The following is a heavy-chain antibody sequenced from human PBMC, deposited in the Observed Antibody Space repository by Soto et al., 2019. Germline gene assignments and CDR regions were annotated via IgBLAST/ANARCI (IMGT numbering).Heavy chain of an antibody. CDR1: GYTFTIYV. V-gene: IGHV1-18*01. CDR2: ISAYNGNT. CDR3: ARLKSVSRPSVPGENWFGP. Sequence: QVQLVQSGAEVKKPGASVKVSCKASGYTFTIYVFSWVRQAPGHGLECMVWISAYNGNTNHSQKLQGRVTMTTDTSTSTAYMELRCLSSDDTAVYYCARLKSVSRPSVPGENWFGPWGQGTLVTVSS. J-gene: IGHJ5*02. D-gene: IGHD3-10*01.